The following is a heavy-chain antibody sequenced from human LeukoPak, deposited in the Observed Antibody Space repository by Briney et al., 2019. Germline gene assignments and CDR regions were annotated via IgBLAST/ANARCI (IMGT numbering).Heavy chain of an antibody. Sequence: SETLSLTCTVSGGSISSSSYYWGWIRQPPGKGLEWIGSIYYTGSTYYNPSLKSRVTISVDTSKNQFSLKLSSVTAADTAVYYCARTRIGGGDYWGQGTLVTVSS. J-gene: IGHJ4*02. CDR3: ARTRIGGGDY. V-gene: IGHV4-39*07. CDR1: GGSISSSSYY. CDR2: IYYTGST. D-gene: IGHD3-16*01.